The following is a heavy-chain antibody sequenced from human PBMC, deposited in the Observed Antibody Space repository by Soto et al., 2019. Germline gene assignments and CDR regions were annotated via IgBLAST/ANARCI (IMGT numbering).Heavy chain of an antibody. J-gene: IGHJ4*02. CDR3: VRTSLVVAAATREDY. CDR2: INGDGSST. D-gene: IGHD2-15*01. CDR1: GFTFSSYW. Sequence: EVQLVESGGGLVQPGASLRLSCAASGFTFSSYWMHWVRQAPGKGLVWVSRINGDGSSTSYAGSVKGRFTISRDNAKNTLYLQMNSLRAEDTAVYYCVRTSLVVAAATREDYWGQGTLVTVSS. V-gene: IGHV3-74*01.